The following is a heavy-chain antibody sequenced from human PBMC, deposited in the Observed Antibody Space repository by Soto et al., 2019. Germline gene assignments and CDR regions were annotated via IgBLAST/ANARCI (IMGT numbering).Heavy chain of an antibody. CDR1: GGNSKNYG. CDR3: AGEVGGTGLHF. V-gene: IGHV1-69*12. D-gene: IGHD3-9*01. CDR2: LIPMFGVA. Sequence: QVQLVQSGAEVKKPGSSVKVSCRTSGGNSKNYGFSWVRQAPGQGLEWMGGLIPMFGVANYGQIFQGRLTITVDESTSTAYMELSSLKSEDTAVYYCAGEVGGTGLHFWGQGTLVTVSS. J-gene: IGHJ4*02.